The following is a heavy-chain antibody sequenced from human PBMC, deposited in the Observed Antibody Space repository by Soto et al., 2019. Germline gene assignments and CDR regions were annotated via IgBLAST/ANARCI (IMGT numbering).Heavy chain of an antibody. Sequence: EVQLVESGGGLIQPGGSLRLSCAVSGFTVSNNYMSWVRQAPGKGLEGVSVIYSGGYTAYGDSVKGRFTISRDNSKNTLYLQMKSLEPTRRVLYYGAPQRGGGGYWGQGTLVTVSS. CDR3: APQRGGGGY. V-gene: IGHV3-53*01. CDR2: IYSGGYT. J-gene: IGHJ4*02. CDR1: GFTVSNNY. D-gene: IGHD6-25*01.